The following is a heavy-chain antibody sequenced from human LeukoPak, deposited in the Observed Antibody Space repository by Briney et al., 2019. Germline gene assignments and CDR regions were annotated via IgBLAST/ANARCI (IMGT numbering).Heavy chain of an antibody. V-gene: IGHV7-4-1*02. J-gene: IGHJ6*02. CDR2: INTNTGNP. CDR1: GYTFTNYA. D-gene: IGHD2-2*01. CDR3: AREVIVVVPTAISVGEVPGGGDV. Sequence: ASVKVSCKASGYTFTNYAMNWVRQAPGQGLEWMGWINTNTGNPTYAQGFTGRFVFSLDTSVSTAYLQISSLKAEDTAVYYCAREVIVVVPTAISVGEVPGGGDVWDQGTTVTVSS.